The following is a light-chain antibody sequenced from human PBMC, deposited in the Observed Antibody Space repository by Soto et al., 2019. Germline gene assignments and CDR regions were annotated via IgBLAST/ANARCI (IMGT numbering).Light chain of an antibody. Sequence: DIVMTQSPDSLAVSLGERATINCESSQSVLYSSNNKNYLAWYQQKSGQPPKLLIYWASTRESGVPDRFSGSGSGTDFTLTISSLQAADVAVYYCQQYYSSPWTFGQGTKVDIK. CDR3: QQYYSSPWT. CDR2: WAS. V-gene: IGKV4-1*01. J-gene: IGKJ1*01. CDR1: QSVLYSSNNKNY.